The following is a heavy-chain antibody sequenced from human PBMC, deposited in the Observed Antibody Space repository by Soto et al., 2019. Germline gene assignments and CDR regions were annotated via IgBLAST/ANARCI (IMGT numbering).Heavy chain of an antibody. Sequence: QVQLVESGGGVVQPGRSLRLSCAASGFTFSSYGMHWVRQAPGKGLEWVAVISYDGSNKYYADSVKGRFTISRDNSKNTLYLQMNSLRAEDTAVYYCAKGNGAFDIWGQGTMVTVSS. J-gene: IGHJ3*02. CDR2: ISYDGSNK. CDR1: GFTFSSYG. CDR3: AKGNGAFDI. V-gene: IGHV3-30*18.